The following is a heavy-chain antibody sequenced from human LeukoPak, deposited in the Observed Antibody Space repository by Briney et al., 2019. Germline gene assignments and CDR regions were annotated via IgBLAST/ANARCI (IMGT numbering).Heavy chain of an antibody. CDR1: GFTFSSYG. Sequence: GGSLRLSCAASGFTFSSYGLSWVRQAPGQGLEWVAAIRASVSGTYYTDSVQGRFIISRDNSKNTLYLQMDRLRADDTAVYYCAKDLNNNGRGFDYWGQGTLVTVSS. CDR2: IRASVSGT. D-gene: IGHD1-14*01. J-gene: IGHJ4*02. V-gene: IGHV3-23*01. CDR3: AKDLNNNGRGFDY.